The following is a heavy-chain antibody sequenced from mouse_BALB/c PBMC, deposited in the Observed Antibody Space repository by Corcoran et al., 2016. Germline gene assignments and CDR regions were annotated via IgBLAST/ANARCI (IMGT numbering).Heavy chain of an antibody. CDR3: AGGYGNYVFAY. V-gene: IGHV1-84*02. CDR2: IYPGSGNT. J-gene: IGHJ3*01. CDR1: GYTFTDYY. Sequence: QIQLQQSGPELVKPGASVKISCKASGYTFTDYYINWVKLKPGQGIEWIGWIYPGSGNTKYNEKFKGKATLTVDTSSSTAYMQLSSLTSEDTAVYFCAGGYGNYVFAYWGQGTLVTVSA. D-gene: IGHD2-10*02.